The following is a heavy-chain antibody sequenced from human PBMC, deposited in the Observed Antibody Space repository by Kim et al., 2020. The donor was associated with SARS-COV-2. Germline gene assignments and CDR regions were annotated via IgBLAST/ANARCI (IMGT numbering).Heavy chain of an antibody. J-gene: IGHJ4*02. V-gene: IGHV4-4*07. CDR3: ASSRGPGTSFDY. D-gene: IGHD1-1*01. CDR1: GGSISSYY. Sequence: SETLSLTCIVSGGSISSYYWSWIRQPAGKGLEWIGRIYTSGSTNYNPSLKSRVTMSVDTSKNQFSLKPSSVTAADTAVYYCASSRGPGTSFDYWGQGTLVTVSS. CDR2: IYTSGST.